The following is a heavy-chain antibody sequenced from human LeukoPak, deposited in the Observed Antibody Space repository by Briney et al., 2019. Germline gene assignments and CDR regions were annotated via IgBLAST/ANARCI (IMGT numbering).Heavy chain of an antibody. CDR1: GGSISSGSYY. J-gene: IGHJ4*02. Sequence: PSQTLSLTCTVSGGSISSGSYYWSWIRQPAGKGLEWIGRIYTSGSTNYNPSLKSRVTISVDTSKNQFSLKLSSVTAADTAVYHCARKYSGTYPHFDYWGQGTLVTVSS. CDR3: ARKYSGTYPHFDY. V-gene: IGHV4-61*02. D-gene: IGHD1-26*01. CDR2: IYTSGST.